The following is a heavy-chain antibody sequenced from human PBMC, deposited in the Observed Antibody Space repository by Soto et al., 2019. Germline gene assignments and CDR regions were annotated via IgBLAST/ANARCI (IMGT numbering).Heavy chain of an antibody. J-gene: IGHJ4*02. CDR1: GGTFSSYT. Sequence: SVKVCGKASGGTFSSYTISWVRQAPGQGLEWMGRIIPILGIANYAQKFQGRVTITADKSTSTAYMELSSLRAEDTAVYYCAQMGNYDILTAGYWGQGTLVTVYS. D-gene: IGHD3-9*01. V-gene: IGHV1-69*02. CDR2: IIPILGIA. CDR3: AQMGNYDILTAGY.